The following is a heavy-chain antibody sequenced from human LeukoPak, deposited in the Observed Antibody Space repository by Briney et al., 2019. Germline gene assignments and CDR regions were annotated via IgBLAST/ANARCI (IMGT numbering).Heavy chain of an antibody. V-gene: IGHV4-59*01. D-gene: IGHD3-10*01. CDR3: GRNLGSGSDH. Sequence: SETLSLTCSVSGASFSSDYWNWIRQSPGRGLEWIGYTPYTGDINYNPSRESRPTMPVVASSNQVSLKLSSGTAAEAAVYYCGRNLGSGSDHWGQGTLVTVSS. CDR1: GASFSSDY. J-gene: IGHJ4*02. CDR2: TPYTGDI.